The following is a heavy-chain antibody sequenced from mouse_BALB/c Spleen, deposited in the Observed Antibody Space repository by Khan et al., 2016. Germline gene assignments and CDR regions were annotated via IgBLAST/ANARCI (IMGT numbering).Heavy chain of an antibody. V-gene: IGHV14-3*02. CDR1: GFNIKDTY. CDR2: IDPANGNT. CDR3: ANYGSSYWYFDV. Sequence: EVQLKQSGAELVKPGASVKLSCTASGFNIKDTYMHWVKQRPEQGLEWIGRIDPANGNTKYDPKFQGKATITADTSSNTAYLQLSSLTSEDTAVYYCANYGSSYWYFDVWGAGTTVTVSS. J-gene: IGHJ1*01. D-gene: IGHD1-1*01.